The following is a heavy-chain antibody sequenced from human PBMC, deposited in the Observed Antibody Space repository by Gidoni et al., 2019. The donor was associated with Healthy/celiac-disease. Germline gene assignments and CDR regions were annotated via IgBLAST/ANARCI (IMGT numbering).Heavy chain of an antibody. J-gene: IGHJ5*02. Sequence: QLQLQESGPGLVKPSETLSLTCTVSGGSISSSSYYWGWIRQPPGKGLEWIGSIYYSGSTYYNPSLKSRVTISVDTSKNQFSLKLSSVTAADTAVYYCARWGGEQQLVRNWFDPWGQGTLVTVSS. V-gene: IGHV4-39*01. CDR2: IYYSGST. CDR3: ARWGGEQQLVRNWFDP. D-gene: IGHD6-13*01. CDR1: GGSISSSSYY.